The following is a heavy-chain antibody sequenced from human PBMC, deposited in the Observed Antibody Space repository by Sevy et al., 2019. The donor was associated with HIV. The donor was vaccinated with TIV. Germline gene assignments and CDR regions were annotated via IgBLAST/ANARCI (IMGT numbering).Heavy chain of an antibody. D-gene: IGHD6-19*01. J-gene: IGHJ6*02. CDR1: GGTFSSYA. V-gene: IGHV1-69*01. CDR2: IIPIFGTA. Sequence: ASVKVSCKASGGTFSSYAISWVRQAPGQGLEWMGGIIPIFGTANYAQKFQGRVTITADESTSTAYMELSSLRSEDTAVYYCARSFLSDIAVAGDYYYYGMAVWGQGTTVTVSS. CDR3: ARSFLSDIAVAGDYYYYGMAV.